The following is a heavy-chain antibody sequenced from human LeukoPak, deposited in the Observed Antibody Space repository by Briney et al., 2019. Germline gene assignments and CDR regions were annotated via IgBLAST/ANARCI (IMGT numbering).Heavy chain of an antibody. Sequence: ASVKVSCKASGFTFTSSAMQWVRQARGQSVGWIGWIFVGSGNKNYAQKFQERATITRDTYASTDYMEMSILRADNTAVYYCAADPIGLSHGLSFDYWGQGTLVTVSS. CDR2: IFVGSGNK. CDR3: AADPIGLSHGLSFDY. V-gene: IGHV1-58*02. CDR1: GFTFTSSA. D-gene: IGHD2-21*01. J-gene: IGHJ4*02.